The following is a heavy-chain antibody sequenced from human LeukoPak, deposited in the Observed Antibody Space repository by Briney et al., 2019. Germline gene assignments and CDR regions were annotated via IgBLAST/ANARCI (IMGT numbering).Heavy chain of an antibody. V-gene: IGHV3-23*01. J-gene: IGHJ4*02. D-gene: IGHD3-3*01. Sequence: GGSLRLSCAASGFTFSSYAMSWVRQAPGKGLEWVSAISGSGGSTYYADSVKGRFTISRDNSKNTLYLQMNSLRAEDTAVYYCARDALRFLEWLSRGFDYWGQGTLVTVSS. CDR1: GFTFSSYA. CDR2: ISGSGGST. CDR3: ARDALRFLEWLSRGFDY.